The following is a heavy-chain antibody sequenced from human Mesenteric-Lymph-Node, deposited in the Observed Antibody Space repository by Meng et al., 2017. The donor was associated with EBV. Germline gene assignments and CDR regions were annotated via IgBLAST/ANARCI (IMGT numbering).Heavy chain of an antibody. CDR3: ARTYSSTSHFDY. Sequence: QGQVVQSGAEVKKPGASVKVSCKTSGYIFSHYGIDWVRQAPGQGLEWMGWIYTFNDDTIYAESFQDRVTLTTDTSTSTVYMELKSLRSDDTAVYYCARTYSSTSHFDYWGQGSLVTVSS. D-gene: IGHD6-6*01. CDR2: IYTFNDDT. CDR1: GYIFSHYG. V-gene: IGHV1-18*01. J-gene: IGHJ4*02.